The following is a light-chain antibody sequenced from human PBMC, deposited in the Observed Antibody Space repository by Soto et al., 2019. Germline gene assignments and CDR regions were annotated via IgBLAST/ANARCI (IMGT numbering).Light chain of an antibody. J-gene: IGLJ3*02. CDR3: ETWYSNTHKV. Sequence: QAVVTQSSSASASLGSSVKLTCILSSGHSTYIIAWHQQQPGKAPRFLMTLDRSGSYNRGSGDPDRFSGSSSGADRYLTISILQFEDEGDYYCETWYSNTHKVFGGGTKLTVL. CDR2: LDRSGSY. V-gene: IGLV4-60*02. CDR1: SGHSTYI.